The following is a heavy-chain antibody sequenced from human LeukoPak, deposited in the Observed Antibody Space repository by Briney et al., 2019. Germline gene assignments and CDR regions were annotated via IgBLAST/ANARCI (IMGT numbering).Heavy chain of an antibody. CDR1: GDPVSSGDFY. V-gene: IGHV4-61*08. Sequence: SQTLSLTCTVSGDPVSSGDFYWSWIRQSPGRGLQWIAYTHHTGSSNYSPSLRSRVTISMDTSKNQFSLNLNSVTAADTAVYYCARQLAQAEGRAFDIWGQGTKVTVSS. CDR2: THHTGSS. CDR3: ARQLAQAEGRAFDI. D-gene: IGHD6-19*01. J-gene: IGHJ3*02.